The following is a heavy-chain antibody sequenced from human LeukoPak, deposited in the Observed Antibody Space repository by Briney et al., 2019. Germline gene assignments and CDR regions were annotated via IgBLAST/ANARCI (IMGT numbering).Heavy chain of an antibody. V-gene: IGHV1-46*01. CDR2: INPNGGGT. CDR3: ARDPISSNWPRGHFFDP. CDR1: GYRFTSYY. D-gene: IGHD3-3*02. J-gene: IGHJ5*02. Sequence: SVKIFCKASGYRFTSYYVNWVRQAPGQGLEWMGIINPNGGGTTYTGKFQGRVTMTRDNSTSTVYMVLSSLRPDDTAVYYCARDPISSNWPRGHFFDPWGQGTLVTVSS.